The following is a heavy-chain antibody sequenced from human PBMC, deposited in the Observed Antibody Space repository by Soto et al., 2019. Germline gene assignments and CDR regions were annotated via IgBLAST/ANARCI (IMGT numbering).Heavy chain of an antibody. CDR2: ISSSSSYI. V-gene: IGHV3-21*01. J-gene: IGHJ4*02. D-gene: IGHD3-16*02. CDR1: GFTFSSYS. Sequence: GGSLRLSCAASGFTFSSYSMNWVRQAPGKGLEWVSSISSSSSYIYYADSVKGRFTISRDNAKNSLYLQMNSLRAEDTAVYYCARDPAPPNIWGSYRPFDYWGQGALVTVSS. CDR3: ARDPAPPNIWGSYRPFDY.